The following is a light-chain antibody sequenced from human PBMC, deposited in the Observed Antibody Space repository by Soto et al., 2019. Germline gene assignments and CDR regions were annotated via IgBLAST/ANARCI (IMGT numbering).Light chain of an antibody. J-gene: IGKJ4*01. Sequence: ENVLTQSPGRLSLSPGERATLSCRASQSVARSSIAWYQQKVGQPPRLLIYGASGRATGVPDRISGSGSGTVFTLTIGRVEAEDFAVYHCQQYATSPLTFGGGTTLEIK. CDR2: GAS. V-gene: IGKV3-20*01. CDR1: QSVARSS. CDR3: QQYATSPLT.